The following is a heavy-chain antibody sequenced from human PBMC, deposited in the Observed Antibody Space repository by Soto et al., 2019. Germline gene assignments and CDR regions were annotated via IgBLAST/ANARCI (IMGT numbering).Heavy chain of an antibody. J-gene: IGHJ4*02. CDR1: GFTFSSYG. V-gene: IGHV3-30*18. D-gene: IGHD1-26*01. CDR3: AKEGGLSGSYYISISYYFDY. Sequence: QVQLVESGGGVVQPGRSLRLSCVASGFTFSSYGMHWVRQAPGKGLEWVAIISYDGSNTYYADSVKGRFTISRDNSKNTMYLQMTRLRAEDTSVYYCAKEGGLSGSYYISISYYFDYWGQGTLVTVSS. CDR2: ISYDGSNT.